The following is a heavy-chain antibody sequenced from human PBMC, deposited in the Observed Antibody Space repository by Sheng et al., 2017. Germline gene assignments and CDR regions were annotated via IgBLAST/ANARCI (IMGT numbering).Heavy chain of an antibody. J-gene: IGHJ4*02. CDR3: AKDRDDFWSGYYTVGWLDY. D-gene: IGHD3-3*01. Sequence: QVQLVESGGGVVQPGGSLRLSCAASGFTFSSYGMHWVRQAPGKGLEWVAFIRYDGSNKYYADSVKGRFTISRDNSKNTLYLQMNSLRAEDTAVYYCAKDRDDFWSGYYTVGWLDYWGQGTLVTVSS. CDR2: IRYDGSNK. CDR1: GFTFSSYG. V-gene: IGHV3-30*02.